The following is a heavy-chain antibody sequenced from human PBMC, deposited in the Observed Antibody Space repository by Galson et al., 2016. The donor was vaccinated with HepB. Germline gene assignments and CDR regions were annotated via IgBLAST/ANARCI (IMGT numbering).Heavy chain of an antibody. Sequence: SLRLSCAASGFTFSSYAMSWVRQAPGKGLEWVSTISGSDGHTYYADSGKGRFTISRDNSKNTLYLQMNSLRGEDTAVYYCAKSPYYDSYGQEDPWGQGTLGTVSS. CDR2: ISGSDGHT. CDR1: GFTFSSYA. J-gene: IGHJ5*02. CDR3: AKSPYYDSYGQEDP. D-gene: IGHD3-22*01. V-gene: IGHV3-23*01.